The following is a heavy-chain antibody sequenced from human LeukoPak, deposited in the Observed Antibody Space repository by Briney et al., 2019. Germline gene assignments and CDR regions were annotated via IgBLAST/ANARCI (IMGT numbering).Heavy chain of an antibody. CDR3: ARGSHDFWSGSPTTLNDY. Sequence: ASVKVSCKVSGYTLTELSMHWVRQAPGKGLEWMGGFDPEDGETIYAQKFQGRVTITADESTSTAYMELSSLRSEDTAVYYCARGSHDFWSGSPTTLNDYWGQGTLVTVSS. V-gene: IGHV1-24*01. CDR1: GYTLTELS. D-gene: IGHD3-3*01. J-gene: IGHJ4*02. CDR2: FDPEDGET.